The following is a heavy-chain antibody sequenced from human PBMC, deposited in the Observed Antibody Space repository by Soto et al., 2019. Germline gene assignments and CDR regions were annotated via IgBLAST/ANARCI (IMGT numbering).Heavy chain of an antibody. Sequence: GGSLRLSCAASGFTFDDYTMHWVRQAPGKGLEWVSLISWDGGSTYYADSVKGRFTISRDNSKNSLYLQMNSLRTEDTALYYCAKDMNRATYYDFWSGYFWYYGMDFWGQGTTVTVSS. CDR3: AKDMNRATYYDFWSGYFWYYGMDF. CDR2: ISWDGGST. CDR1: GFTFDDYT. D-gene: IGHD3-3*01. J-gene: IGHJ6*02. V-gene: IGHV3-43*01.